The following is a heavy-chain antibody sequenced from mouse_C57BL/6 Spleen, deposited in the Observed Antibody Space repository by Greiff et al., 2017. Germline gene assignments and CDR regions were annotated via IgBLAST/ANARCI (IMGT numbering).Heavy chain of an antibody. CDR3: ARHDETGGFAY. D-gene: IGHD4-1*01. CDR1: EYEFPSHD. J-gene: IGHJ3*01. CDR2: INSDGGST. Sequence: EVQLQQSGGGLVQPGESLKLSCESNEYEFPSHDMSWVRKTPEKRLELVAAINSDGGSTYYPDTMGRRFIISRDNTKKTLYLQMSSLRSEDTSLYYCARHDETGGFAYWGQGTLVTVSA. V-gene: IGHV5-2*01.